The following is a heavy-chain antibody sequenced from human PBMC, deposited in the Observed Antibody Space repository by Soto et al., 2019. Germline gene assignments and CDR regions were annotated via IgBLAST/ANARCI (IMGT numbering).Heavy chain of an antibody. CDR2: IHYSGSI. CDR3: AEGAPLNWFDP. V-gene: IGHV4-30-4*01. CDR1: GGSISTDHYH. Sequence: SETLSLTCTVSGGSISTDHYHWTWIRQTPGKGLEWIGYIHYSGSIQSNPSLQSRVSMSVDTSKNLFSLKLSSVTAADTAVYYCAEGAPLNWFDPWGQGTLVTVSS. J-gene: IGHJ5*02. D-gene: IGHD3-16*01.